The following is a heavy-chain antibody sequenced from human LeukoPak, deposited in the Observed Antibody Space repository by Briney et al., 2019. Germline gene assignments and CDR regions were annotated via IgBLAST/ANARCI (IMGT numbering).Heavy chain of an antibody. Sequence: ASVKVSFKASRYTYTRYYMHWVRQAPGQGLEWMGWINPNSGGTNYAQKFQGRVTMTRDTSISTAYMELSRLRSDDTAVYYCARRIVVVPAAMGYFDAWGQGTLVTVSS. D-gene: IGHD2-2*01. CDR2: INPNSGGT. CDR1: RYTYTRYY. J-gene: IGHJ4*02. CDR3: ARRIVVVPAAMGYFDA. V-gene: IGHV1-2*02.